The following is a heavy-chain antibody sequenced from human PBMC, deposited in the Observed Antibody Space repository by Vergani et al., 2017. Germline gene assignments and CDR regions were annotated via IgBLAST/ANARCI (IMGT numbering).Heavy chain of an antibody. V-gene: IGHV1-46*02. D-gene: IGHD4-23*01. CDR2: INPSGGST. J-gene: IGHJ4*02. Sequence: QVQLVQSGAEVKKPGASVKVSCKASGYTFNTYDINWVRQAPGQGLEWMGIINPSGGSTSYAQKFQGRVTMTRDTSTSTVYMDLSSLRSEDTAVYYCARGGRYGGKFDYWGQGTLVTVSS. CDR3: ARGGRYGGKFDY. CDR1: GYTFNTYD.